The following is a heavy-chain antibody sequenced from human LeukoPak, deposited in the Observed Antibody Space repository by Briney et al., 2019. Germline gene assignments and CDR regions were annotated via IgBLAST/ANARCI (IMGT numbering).Heavy chain of an antibody. CDR1: GFTFSGYG. CDR3: ARGSSLGVTAFDI. V-gene: IGHV3-33*01. Sequence: GGSPRPSRAASGFTFSGYGMHWGGQAPGKGLEWVAVIWYDGSNKYYADSVKGRFTISRDNSKNTLYLQMNSLRADDTAVYYCARGSSLGVTAFDIWGQGTMVTVSS. D-gene: IGHD3-10*01. CDR2: IWYDGSNK. J-gene: IGHJ3*02.